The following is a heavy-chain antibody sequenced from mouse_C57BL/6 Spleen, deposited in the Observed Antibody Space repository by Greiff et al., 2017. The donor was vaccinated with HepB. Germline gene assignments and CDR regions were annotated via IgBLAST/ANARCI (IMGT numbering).Heavy chain of an antibody. Sequence: QVQLKQPGAELVKPGASVKLSCKASGYTFTSYWMHWVKQRPGQGLEWIGMIHPNSGSTNYNEKFKSKATLTVDKSSSTAYMQLSSLTSEDSAVYYCARWGTTVVANAMDYWGQGTSVTVSS. V-gene: IGHV1-64*01. J-gene: IGHJ4*01. CDR3: ARWGTTVVANAMDY. CDR1: GYTFTSYW. CDR2: IHPNSGST. D-gene: IGHD1-1*01.